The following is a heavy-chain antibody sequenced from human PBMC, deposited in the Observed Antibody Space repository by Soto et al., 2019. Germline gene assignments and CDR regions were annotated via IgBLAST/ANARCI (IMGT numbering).Heavy chain of an antibody. CDR2: IIPIFGTA. Sequence: ASVKVSCKASGGTFSSYAISWVRQAPGQGLEWMGGIIPIFGTANYAQKFQGRVTITADESTSTAYMELSSLRSEDTAVYYCARDVSSSGDWFDPWGQGTLVTAPQ. J-gene: IGHJ5*02. CDR3: ARDVSSSGDWFDP. CDR1: GGTFSSYA. D-gene: IGHD6-19*01. V-gene: IGHV1-69*13.